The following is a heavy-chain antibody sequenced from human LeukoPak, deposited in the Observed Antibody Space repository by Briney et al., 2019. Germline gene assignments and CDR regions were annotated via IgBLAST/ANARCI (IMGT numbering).Heavy chain of an antibody. D-gene: IGHD1-1*01. CDR3: ARGDSKSLAATWDIWFDP. J-gene: IGHJ5*02. Sequence: GESLKISCQGPGYDLKNYWIAWVRQVPGNGLEWMGLIYPDDSSTRYSPSFQGQVTMSADKSINTVYLQWSSLKASDSAMYYCARGDSKSLAATWDIWFDPWGQGTVLTVSS. CDR2: IYPDDSST. CDR1: GYDLKNYW. V-gene: IGHV5-51*01.